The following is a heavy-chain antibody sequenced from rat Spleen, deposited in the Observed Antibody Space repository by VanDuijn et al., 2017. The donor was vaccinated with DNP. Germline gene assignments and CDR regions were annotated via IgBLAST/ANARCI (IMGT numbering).Heavy chain of an antibody. CDR2: ITYEGTTT. V-gene: IGHV5-22*01. Sequence: EVQLVESGGGLVQPGRSLKLSCAASGLTFSDYNMAWVRQAPKKGLEWVASITYEGTTTYYRDSVKGRFTISRDNTKSTLYLQMDSLGSEDTATYYCTRRDSSLLLHGFFDYWGQGTLVTVSS. D-gene: IGHD1-1*01. J-gene: IGHJ3*01. CDR1: GLTFSDYN. CDR3: TRRDSSLLLHGFFDY.